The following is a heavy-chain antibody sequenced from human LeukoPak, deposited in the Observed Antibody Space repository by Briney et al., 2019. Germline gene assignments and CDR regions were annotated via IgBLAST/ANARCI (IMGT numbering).Heavy chain of an antibody. D-gene: IGHD3-16*02. CDR3: ARGSAADDYVWGSYRYNFDY. J-gene: IGHJ4*02. CDR1: GFTFSSYS. Sequence: GGSLRLSCAASGFTFSSYSMNWVRQAPGKGLEWVSVIYSGGSTYYADSVKGRFTISRDNSKNTLYLQMNSLRAEDTAVYYCARGSAADDYVWGSYRYNFDYWGQGTLVTVSS. V-gene: IGHV3-66*01. CDR2: IYSGGST.